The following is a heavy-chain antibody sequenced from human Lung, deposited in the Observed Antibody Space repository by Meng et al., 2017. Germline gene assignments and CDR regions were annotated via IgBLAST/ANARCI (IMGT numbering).Heavy chain of an antibody. CDR1: GYNFPDYW. CDR2: IDPKSGDT. J-gene: IGHJ4*02. CDR3: ARDEDISAAGKLFGDY. Sequence: QAQLVQCGAEVKKPGASVKVSCKPSGYNFPDYWLHWVRRAPGQGLEWMGRIDPKSGDTHYAQRFQGRVTMTGDTSISTAYMELSGLRSDDTAMYYCARDEDISAAGKLFGDYWGQGTLVTVAS. D-gene: IGHD6-13*01. V-gene: IGHV1-2*06.